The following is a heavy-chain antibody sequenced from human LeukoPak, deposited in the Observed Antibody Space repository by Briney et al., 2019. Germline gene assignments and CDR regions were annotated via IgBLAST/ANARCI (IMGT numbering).Heavy chain of an antibody. Sequence: GGSLRLSCAASGFTVSSNYMSWVRQAPGKGLEWVSVIYSGGSTYYADSVKGRFTISRDSSKNTLYLQMNSLRAEDTAVYYCARDSGNYLDAFDIWGQGTMVTVSS. D-gene: IGHD1-7*01. CDR2: IYSGGST. J-gene: IGHJ3*02. CDR1: GFTVSSNY. V-gene: IGHV3-66*01. CDR3: ARDSGNYLDAFDI.